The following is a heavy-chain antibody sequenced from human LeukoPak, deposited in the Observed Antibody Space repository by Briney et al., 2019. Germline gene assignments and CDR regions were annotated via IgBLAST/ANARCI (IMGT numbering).Heavy chain of an antibody. CDR1: GFTFNNYS. V-gene: IGHV3-30*18. CDR3: AKGPLRGTAAAIDY. Sequence: GGSLRLSCAASGFTFNNYSMHWVRQAPGKGLEWVAVISYDGRNIHYPDSVKGRFTISRDISTDTLWLQMDSLRTEDTAVYYCAKGPLRGTAAAIDYWGQGTLVTVSS. CDR2: ISYDGRNI. D-gene: IGHD2-2*01. J-gene: IGHJ4*02.